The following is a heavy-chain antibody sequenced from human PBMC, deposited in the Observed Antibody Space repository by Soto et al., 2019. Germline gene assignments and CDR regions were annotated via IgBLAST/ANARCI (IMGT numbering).Heavy chain of an antibody. J-gene: IGHJ4*02. D-gene: IGHD3-3*01. Sequence: GGSLRLSCAASGFTFSSYDMRWVRQATGKGLEWVSAIGTAGDTYYPGSVKGRFTISRENAKNSLYLQMNSLRAEDTAVYYCAKARAQYYDFWSGYPVDYWGQGT. V-gene: IGHV3-13*01. CDR1: GFTFSSYD. CDR3: AKARAQYYDFWSGYPVDY. CDR2: IGTAGDT.